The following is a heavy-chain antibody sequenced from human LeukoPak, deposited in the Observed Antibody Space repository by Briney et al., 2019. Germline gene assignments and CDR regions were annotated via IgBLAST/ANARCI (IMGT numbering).Heavy chain of an antibody. V-gene: IGHV1-18*01. CDR2: ISAYNGNT. CDR3: ARGGETAAGISSFFDY. D-gene: IGHD6-13*01. Sequence: ASVKVSCKASGYTFTSYGISWVRQAPGQGLEWMGWISAYNGNTNYAQKLQGRVTMTRDTSISTAYMELSRLRSDDTAVYYCARGGETAAGISSFFDYWGQGTLVTVSS. CDR1: GYTFTSYG. J-gene: IGHJ4*02.